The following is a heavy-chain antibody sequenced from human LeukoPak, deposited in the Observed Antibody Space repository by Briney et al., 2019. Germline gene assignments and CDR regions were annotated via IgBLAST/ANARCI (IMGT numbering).Heavy chain of an antibody. Sequence: GASVKVSCKASGYTFTGYYMHWVRQAPGQGLEWMGWINPNSGGTNYAQKFQGRVTMTRDTSISTAYMELSRLRSDDTAVYYCARPLRLGYQRTQNFQHWGQGTLVTVSS. CDR2: INPNSGGT. CDR1: GYTFTGYY. V-gene: IGHV1-2*02. D-gene: IGHD5-18*01. J-gene: IGHJ1*01. CDR3: ARPLRLGYQRTQNFQH.